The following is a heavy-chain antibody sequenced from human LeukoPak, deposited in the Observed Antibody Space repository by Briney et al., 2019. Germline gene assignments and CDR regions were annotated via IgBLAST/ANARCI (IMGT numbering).Heavy chain of an antibody. D-gene: IGHD1-7*01. CDR1: GGSISSGSYY. Sequence: PSQTLSLTCTVSGGSISSGSYYWSWIRQPAGKGLEWIGRIYTSGSTNYNPSLKSRVTISVDTSKNQFSLKLSSVTAADTAVYYCARDHMPGTTGWFDPWGQGTLVTVSS. CDR2: IYTSGST. V-gene: IGHV4-61*02. J-gene: IGHJ5*02. CDR3: ARDHMPGTTGWFDP.